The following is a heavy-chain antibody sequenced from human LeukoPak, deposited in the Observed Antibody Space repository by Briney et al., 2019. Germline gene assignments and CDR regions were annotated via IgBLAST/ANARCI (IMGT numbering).Heavy chain of an antibody. CDR3: AKFLRRQLVPLFDY. CDR1: GFTFSSYA. Sequence: GGSLRLSCAASGFTFSSYAMSWVRQAPGKGLEWVSIISDSGGSTYYADSVKGRFTISRDNSKNTLFLQMNSLRAKDTAVYYCAKFLRRQLVPLFDYWGQGTLVTVSS. V-gene: IGHV3-23*01. D-gene: IGHD6-6*01. CDR2: ISDSGGST. J-gene: IGHJ4*02.